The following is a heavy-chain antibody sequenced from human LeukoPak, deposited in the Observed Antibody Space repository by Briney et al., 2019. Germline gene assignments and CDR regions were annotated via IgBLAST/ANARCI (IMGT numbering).Heavy chain of an antibody. J-gene: IGHJ5*02. CDR2: IYHSGST. CDR1: GGSISSGGYY. CDR3: ARERWFDP. V-gene: IGHV4-30-2*01. Sequence: SETLSLTCTVSGGSISSGGYYWSWIRQPPGKGLEWIGYIYHSGSTYYNPSLKSRVTISVDRSKNQFSLKLSSVTAADTAVYYCARERWFDPWGQGTLVTVSS.